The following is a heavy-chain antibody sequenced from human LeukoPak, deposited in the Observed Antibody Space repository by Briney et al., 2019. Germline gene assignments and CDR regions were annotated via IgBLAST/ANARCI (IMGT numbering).Heavy chain of an antibody. J-gene: IGHJ4*02. D-gene: IGHD3-10*01. V-gene: IGHV1-2*02. CDR3: ARGFGYGDYVDY. CDR1: GYTFTGYY. CDR2: INPNSGGT. Sequence: AASVKVSCRASGYTFTGYYMHWVRQAPGQGLEWMGWINPNSGGTNYAQKFQGRVTMTRDTSISTAYMELSRLRSDDTAVYYCARGFGYGDYVDYWGQGTLVTVSS.